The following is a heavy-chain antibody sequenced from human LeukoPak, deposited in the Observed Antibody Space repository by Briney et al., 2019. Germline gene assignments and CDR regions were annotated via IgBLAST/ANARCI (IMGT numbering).Heavy chain of an antibody. V-gene: IGHV2-5*02. CDR2: IYWDDDK. J-gene: IGHJ4*02. D-gene: IGHD1-1*01. CDR1: GFSLSTSGVG. CDR3: AHGTTSSPVDY. Sequence: KESGPTLVKPTQTLTLTCTFSGFSLSTSGVGVGWIRQPPGQALEWLALIYWDDDKRYSPSLKSRLNITKDTSKNLVDLTMTNMDPVDTATYYCAHGTTSSPVDYWGQGTLVTVSS.